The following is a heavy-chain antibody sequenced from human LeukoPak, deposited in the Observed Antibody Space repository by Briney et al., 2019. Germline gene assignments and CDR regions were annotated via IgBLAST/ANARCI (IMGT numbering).Heavy chain of an antibody. J-gene: IGHJ2*01. CDR3: ARRTPEYTNRWYFDL. V-gene: IGHV5-51*01. Sequence: GESLKISCKGSGYSFTSYWIGWVRQMPGKGLEWMGIIYPGDSDTRYSPSFQGQVTISAGKSINTAFVQWSSLKASDTAIYYCARRTPEYTNRWYFDLWGRGTLVTVSS. CDR1: GYSFTSYW. D-gene: IGHD6-6*01. CDR2: IYPGDSDT.